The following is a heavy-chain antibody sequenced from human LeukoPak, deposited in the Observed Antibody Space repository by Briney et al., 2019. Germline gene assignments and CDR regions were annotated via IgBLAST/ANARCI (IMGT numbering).Heavy chain of an antibody. D-gene: IGHD4-11*01. CDR3: AKDNGPYSNTPFDY. V-gene: IGHV3-30*07. Sequence: PGGSLRLSCAASAFTFSNYAMVWVRQAPGKGLEWVALISYDGSNKFYADSVKGRFTISRDNSKNTLYLQMNSLRAEDTAVYYCAKDNGPYSNTPFDYWGQGTLVTVSS. CDR2: ISYDGSNK. CDR1: AFTFSNYA. J-gene: IGHJ4*02.